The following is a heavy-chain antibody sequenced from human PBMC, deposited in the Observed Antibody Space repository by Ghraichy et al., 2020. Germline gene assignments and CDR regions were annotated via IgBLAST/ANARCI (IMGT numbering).Heavy chain of an antibody. Sequence: GGSLRLSCAASGFTLSTYGMVWVRQAPGKGLEWVAIISADGNKKYYADSVKGRFTISRDNSKNTLYLQMNSLRAEDTAVYYCAKEEGVVTAHFDYWGQGTLVTVSS. V-gene: IGHV3-30*18. CDR1: GFTLSTYG. D-gene: IGHD2-21*02. J-gene: IGHJ4*02. CDR2: ISADGNKK. CDR3: AKEEGVVTAHFDY.